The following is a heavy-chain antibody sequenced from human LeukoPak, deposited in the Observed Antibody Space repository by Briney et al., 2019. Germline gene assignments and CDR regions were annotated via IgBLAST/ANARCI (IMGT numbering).Heavy chain of an antibody. CDR2: ISGSGGST. V-gene: IGHV3-23*01. CDR1: GFTFSSYA. CDR3: AKGFRLNSSGWFDY. Sequence: GGSLRLSCAASGFTFSSYAMSWVRQAPGKGLEWVSAISGSGGSTYYADSVKGRFTISRDNSKNTLYLQVNSLRAEDTAVYYCAKGFRLNSSGWFDYWGQGTLVTVSS. D-gene: IGHD6-19*01. J-gene: IGHJ4*02.